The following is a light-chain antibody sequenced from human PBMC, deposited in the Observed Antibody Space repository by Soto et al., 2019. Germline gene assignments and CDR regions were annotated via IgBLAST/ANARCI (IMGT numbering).Light chain of an antibody. J-gene: IGLJ1*01. Sequence: SVLTQPASVSGSPGQSITISCTGTSSDVGGYNYVSWYQQHPGKAPKLMIYEVSNWPSGVSSRFSGSKSGNTASLTISGLQAEDEADYFCSSYTSSSTYVFGTGTKVTVL. CDR3: SSYTSSSTYV. CDR1: SSDVGGYNY. CDR2: EVS. V-gene: IGLV2-14*01.